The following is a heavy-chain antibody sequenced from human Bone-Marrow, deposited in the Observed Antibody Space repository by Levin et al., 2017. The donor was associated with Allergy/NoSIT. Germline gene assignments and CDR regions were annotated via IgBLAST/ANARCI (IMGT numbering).Heavy chain of an antibody. Sequence: GGSLRLSCAASGFTISSNYMSWVRQAPGKGLEWVSVIYSGGSTYYADSVKGRFTISRDNSKNTLYLQMNSLRAEDTAVYYCARINLWGSSGDYSPYFDYWGQGTLVTVSS. CDR1: GFTISSNY. J-gene: IGHJ4*02. V-gene: IGHV3-53*01. CDR3: ARINLWGSSGDYSPYFDY. D-gene: IGHD3-22*01. CDR2: IYSGGST.